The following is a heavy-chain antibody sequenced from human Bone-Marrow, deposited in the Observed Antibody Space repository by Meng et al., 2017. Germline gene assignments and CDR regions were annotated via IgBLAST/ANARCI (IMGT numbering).Heavy chain of an antibody. CDR1: GFTFSSYW. CDR3: ARDVAGRGGY. Sequence: EGQLVRSGGGLVQPGGSLRLYCAASGFTFSSYWMHWVRQAPGKGLVWVSRINTDGTTTTYADSVKGRFTISRDNAKNTLYLQMNSLRGEDTAVYYCARDVAGRGGYWGQGTLVTVSS. J-gene: IGHJ4*02. V-gene: IGHV3-74*01. D-gene: IGHD2-15*01. CDR2: INTDGTTT.